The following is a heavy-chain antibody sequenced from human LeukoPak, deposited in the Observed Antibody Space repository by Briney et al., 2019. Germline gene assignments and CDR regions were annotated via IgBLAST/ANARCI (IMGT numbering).Heavy chain of an antibody. D-gene: IGHD3-10*01. CDR2: IYYSGST. Sequence: SETLSLTCTVSGGSVSHSNYYWDWIRQPPGKGLEWIGDIYYSGSTYYNPSLKSRVTISLDTSKNQFSLKLSSVTAADTAVYYCARYGLLGLSEINGFDIWGQGTMVTVSA. V-gene: IGHV4-39*07. CDR3: ARYGLLGLSEINGFDI. J-gene: IGHJ3*02. CDR1: GGSVSHSNYY.